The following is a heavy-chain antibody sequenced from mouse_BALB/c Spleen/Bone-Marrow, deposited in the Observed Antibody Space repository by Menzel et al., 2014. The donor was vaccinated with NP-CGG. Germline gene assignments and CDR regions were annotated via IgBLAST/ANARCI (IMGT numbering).Heavy chain of an antibody. D-gene: IGHD1-1*01. Sequence: VQLRQSGAELVKPGASVKLSCTASGFNIKDTYMHWVKQRPEQGLEWIGWIDPANGNTKYDPKFQGKATITADTSSNTAYLQLSSLTSEDTAVYYCASYYYGSSRFAYWGQGTLVTVSA. V-gene: IGHV14-3*02. CDR2: IDPANGNT. CDR1: GFNIKDTY. J-gene: IGHJ3*01. CDR3: ASYYYGSSRFAY.